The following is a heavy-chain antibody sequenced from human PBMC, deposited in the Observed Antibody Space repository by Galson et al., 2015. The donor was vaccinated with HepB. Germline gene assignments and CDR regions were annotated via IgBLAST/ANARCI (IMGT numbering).Heavy chain of an antibody. CDR2: ISSSSSTI. J-gene: IGHJ4*02. D-gene: IGHD4-17*01. CDR1: GFTFSSYS. V-gene: IGHV3-48*01. Sequence: SLRLSCAASGFTFSSYSMNWVRQAPGKGLEWVSYISSSSSTIYYADSVKGRFTISRDNAKNSLYLQMNSLRAEDTAVYYCARGGDYGMAYFDYWGQGTLVTVSS. CDR3: ARGGDYGMAYFDY.